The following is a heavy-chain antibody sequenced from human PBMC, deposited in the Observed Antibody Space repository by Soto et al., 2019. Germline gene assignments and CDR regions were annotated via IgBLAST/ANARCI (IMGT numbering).Heavy chain of an antibody. CDR3: ARSTVTGYYFDY. Sequence: QVQLQESGPGLVKPSQTLSLTCTVSGGSISSGDYYWSWIRQPPGKGLEWIGYIYHSGSTYYNPSLKSRVTISVDRSKNQFSLKLSSVTAADTAVYYCARSTVTGYYFDYWGQGTLVTVSS. J-gene: IGHJ4*02. CDR1: GGSISSGDYY. V-gene: IGHV4-30-4*01. CDR2: IYHSGST. D-gene: IGHD4-17*01.